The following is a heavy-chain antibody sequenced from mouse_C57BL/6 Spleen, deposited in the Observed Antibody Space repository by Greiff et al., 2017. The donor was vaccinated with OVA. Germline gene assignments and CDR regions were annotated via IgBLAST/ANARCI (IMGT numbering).Heavy chain of an antibody. CDR2: ISSGSSTI. D-gene: IGHD2-2*01. J-gene: IGHJ1*03. Sequence: VQLQQSGGGLVKPGGSLKLSCAASGFTFSDYGMHWVRQAPEKGLEWVAYISSGSSTIYYADTVKGRFTISRDNAKNTLFLQMTSLRSEDTAMYYCARQRYDGYYFDVWGTGTTVTVSS. CDR1: GFTFSDYG. V-gene: IGHV5-17*01. CDR3: ARQRYDGYYFDV.